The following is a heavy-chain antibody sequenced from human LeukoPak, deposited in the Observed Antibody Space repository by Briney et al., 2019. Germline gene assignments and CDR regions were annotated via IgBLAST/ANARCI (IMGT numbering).Heavy chain of an antibody. D-gene: IGHD4-17*01. V-gene: IGHV1-69*05. CDR3: ARGDAGDYAGWFDP. Sequence: GASVKVSCKASGGTFSSYAISWVRQAPGQGLEWMGGIIPIFGTANYAQKFQGRVTITRDTSASTAYMELSSLRSEDMAVYYCARGDAGDYAGWFDPWGQGTLVTVSS. CDR1: GGTFSSYA. J-gene: IGHJ5*02. CDR2: IIPIFGTA.